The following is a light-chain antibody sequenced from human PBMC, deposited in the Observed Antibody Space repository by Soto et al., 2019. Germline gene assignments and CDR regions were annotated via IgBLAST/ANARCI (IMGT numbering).Light chain of an antibody. CDR3: QQRSNWRIT. Sequence: EIVVTPSPATLPFSPGEKATLSCRASESVRSYLAWYQQKPGQAPRLLSYDASNRTTGIPGRFCGSGSGTALTLTISSLEPEDLAVYYCQQRSNWRITFGQGTRREIK. V-gene: IGKV3-11*01. CDR2: DAS. J-gene: IGKJ5*01. CDR1: ESVRSY.